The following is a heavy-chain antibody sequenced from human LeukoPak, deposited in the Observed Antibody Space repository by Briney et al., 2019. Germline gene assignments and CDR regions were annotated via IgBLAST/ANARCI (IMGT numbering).Heavy chain of an antibody. CDR1: GGTFSSYA. D-gene: IGHD4-23*01. J-gene: IGHJ1*01. CDR3: AREADYGGXSGGSVYFQH. Sequence: GSSVKVSCKASGGTFSSYAISWVRQAPGQGLEWMGRIIPILGIANYAQKFQGRVTITADKSTSTAYKELSSLRSDDTAVYYCAREADYGGXSGGSVYFQHWGQGTLVTVS. CDR2: IIPILGIA. V-gene: IGHV1-69*04.